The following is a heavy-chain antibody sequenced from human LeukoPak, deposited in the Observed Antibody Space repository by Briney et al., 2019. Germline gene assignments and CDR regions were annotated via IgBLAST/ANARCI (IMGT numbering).Heavy chain of an antibody. CDR1: GFTFSSYS. D-gene: IGHD5-24*01. V-gene: IGHV3-21*01. CDR2: ISSSSSYI. CDR3: ARMALTKSDAFDI. J-gene: IGHJ3*02. Sequence: PGGSLRLSCAASGFTFSSYSMNWVRQAPGKGLEWVSSISSSSSYIFYADSVKGRFTISRDNAKNSLYLQMNSLRAEDTAVYYCARMALTKSDAFDIWGQGTMVTVST.